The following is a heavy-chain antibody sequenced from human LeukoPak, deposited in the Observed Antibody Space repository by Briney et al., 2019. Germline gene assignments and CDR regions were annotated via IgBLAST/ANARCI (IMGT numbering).Heavy chain of an antibody. CDR3: ARDYCSGGSCYNWFDP. Sequence: SETLSLTCAVYGGSFSGYYWSWIRQPPGKGLEWIGEINHSGSTNYNPSLKSRVTISVDTSKNQFSLKLSSVTAADTAVYYCARDYCSGGSCYNWFDPWGQGALVTVSS. J-gene: IGHJ5*02. CDR2: INHSGST. V-gene: IGHV4-34*01. D-gene: IGHD2-15*01. CDR1: GGSFSGYY.